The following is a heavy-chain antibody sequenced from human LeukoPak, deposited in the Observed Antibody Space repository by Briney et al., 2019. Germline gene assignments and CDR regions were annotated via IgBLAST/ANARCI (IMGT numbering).Heavy chain of an antibody. Sequence: GGSLRLSCAASGFTFSNYGIHWVRQAPGKGLEWVAFIQYDGSNKYYADSVKGRFTISRDNSKNTLYLQMNSLRAEDTAVYYCAKDRGSSGSDWFDPWGQGTLVTVSS. CDR3: AKDRGSSGSDWFDP. D-gene: IGHD6-19*01. CDR1: GFTFSNYG. J-gene: IGHJ5*02. V-gene: IGHV3-30*02. CDR2: IQYDGSNK.